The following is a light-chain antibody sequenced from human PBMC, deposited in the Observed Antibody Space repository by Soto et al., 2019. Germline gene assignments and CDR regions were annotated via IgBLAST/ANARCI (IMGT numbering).Light chain of an antibody. CDR1: HSISIF. J-gene: IGKJ2*01. Sequence: DIQMTQSPSLSVSVGDKVTITCRASHSISIFLNWYQQKAGKAPKLLIYASFNLQSGVPSRFSGSGSGADFTLTISSLQPEDFATYYCQQNDITPYTFGQGTKLEIK. CDR2: ASF. CDR3: QQNDITPYT. V-gene: IGKV1-39*01.